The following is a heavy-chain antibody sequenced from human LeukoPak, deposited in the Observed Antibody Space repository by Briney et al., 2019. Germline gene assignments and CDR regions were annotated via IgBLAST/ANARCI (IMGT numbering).Heavy chain of an antibody. J-gene: IGHJ5*02. CDR3: AKGYCSGGSCYSGWFDP. Sequence: GGSLRLSCAASGFTFSSYGMHWVRQAPGKGLEWVAVISYDGSNKYYADSVKGRFTISRDNSKNTLYLQMNSLRAEDTAVYYCAKGYCSGGSCYSGWFDPWGQGTLVTVSS. D-gene: IGHD2-15*01. CDR1: GFTFSSYG. V-gene: IGHV3-30*18. CDR2: ISYDGSNK.